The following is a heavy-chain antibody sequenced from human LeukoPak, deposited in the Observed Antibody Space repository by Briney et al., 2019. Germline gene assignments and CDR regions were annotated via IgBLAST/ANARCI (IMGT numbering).Heavy chain of an antibody. Sequence: SETLSLTCTVSGGSISSYYWSWIRQPPGKGLEWIGYIYYSGSTNYNPSLKSRVTISVDTSKNQFSLKLSSVTAADTAVYYCARVYPNSSGYYLDYWGQGTLVTVSS. CDR2: IYYSGST. CDR1: GGSISSYY. D-gene: IGHD3-22*01. CDR3: ARVYPNSSGYYLDY. J-gene: IGHJ4*02. V-gene: IGHV4-59*01.